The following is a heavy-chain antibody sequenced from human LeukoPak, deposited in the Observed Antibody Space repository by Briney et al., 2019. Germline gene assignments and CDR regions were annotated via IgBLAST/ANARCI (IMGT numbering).Heavy chain of an antibody. CDR1: GYTFTGYY. Sequence: ASVKVSCKASGYTFTGYYMHWVRQAPGQGLEWMGWINPNSGGTNYAQKFQGRVTMTRDTSISTAYMELSRLRSDDTAVYYCAREANGSGWYPNWFDPWGQGTLVTVSS. CDR3: AREANGSGWYPNWFDP. CDR2: INPNSGGT. D-gene: IGHD6-19*01. J-gene: IGHJ5*02. V-gene: IGHV1-2*02.